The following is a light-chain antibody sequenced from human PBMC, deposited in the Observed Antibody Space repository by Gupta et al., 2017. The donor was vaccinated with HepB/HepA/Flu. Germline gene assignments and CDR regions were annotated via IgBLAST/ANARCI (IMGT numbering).Light chain of an antibody. CDR2: DVT. V-gene: IGLV2-11*01. Sequence: STLTQPPSVSGSPGRPVTITCTGTTNDVGGYNYLSWYQRHPGKAPRLLIYDVTKRPAGVPARFVDSESGNTASLTISGLEEAEEADYYCCSDVSRDSWVFGGGTKLTVL. J-gene: IGLJ3*02. CDR3: CSDVSRDSWV. CDR1: TNDVGGYNY.